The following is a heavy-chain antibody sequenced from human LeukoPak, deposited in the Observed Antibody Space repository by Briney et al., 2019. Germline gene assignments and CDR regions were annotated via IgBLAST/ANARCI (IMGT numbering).Heavy chain of an antibody. J-gene: IGHJ3*02. D-gene: IGHD5-18*01. CDR3: ARDMRGYSYGLNAFDI. V-gene: IGHV4-59*12. Sequence: SETLSLTCTVSGGSISSYYWSWIRQPPGKGLEWIGYIYYSGSTNYSPSLKSRVTISVDTSKNQFSLKLSSVTAADTAVYYCARDMRGYSYGLNAFDIWGQGTMVTVSS. CDR1: GGSISSYY. CDR2: IYYSGST.